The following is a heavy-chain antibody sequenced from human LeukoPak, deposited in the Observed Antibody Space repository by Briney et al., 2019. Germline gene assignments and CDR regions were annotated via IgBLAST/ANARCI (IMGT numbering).Heavy chain of an antibody. CDR2: MNPNSGNT. CDR3: ARGSGKAAYYDFWSGRPTGGKDFDY. Sequence: ASVKVSCKASGYTFTSYDINWVRQATGQGLEWMGWMNPNSGNTGYAQKFQGRVTITRNTSISTAYMELSSLRSEDTAVYYCARGSGKAAYYDFWSGRPTGGKDFDYWGQGTLVTVSP. CDR1: GYTFTSYD. D-gene: IGHD3-3*01. V-gene: IGHV1-8*03. J-gene: IGHJ4*02.